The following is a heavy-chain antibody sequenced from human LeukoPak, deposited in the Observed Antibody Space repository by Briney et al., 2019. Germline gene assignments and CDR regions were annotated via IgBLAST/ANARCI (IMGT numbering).Heavy chain of an antibody. J-gene: IGHJ4*02. CDR1: GFTFSSYS. V-gene: IGHV3-21*01. D-gene: IGHD2-2*01. CDR3: ARGSTSFPFDH. CDR2: ISSSSSYI. Sequence: GGSLRLSCAASGFTFSSYSTNWVRRAPGKGLEWVSSISSSSSYIYYADSVKGRFTISRDNAKNSLYLQMNSLRAEDTAVYYCARGSTSFPFDHWGQGTLVTVSS.